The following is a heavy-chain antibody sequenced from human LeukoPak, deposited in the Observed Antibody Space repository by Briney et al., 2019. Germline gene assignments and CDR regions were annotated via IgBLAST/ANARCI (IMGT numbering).Heavy chain of an antibody. V-gene: IGHV3-48*03. CDR1: GFIFRSYE. J-gene: IGHJ6*03. CDR3: SRVDRSSYYYYMDV. Sequence: GGSLRLSCAVSGFIFRSYEMNWVRQAPGKGLEWVSYISSSGSTRYYADSVKGRFTMSRDNAKNSLYLQMNSLRAEDTAVYYCSRVDRSSYYYYMDVWGKGTTVTISS. D-gene: IGHD6-19*01. CDR2: ISSSGSTR.